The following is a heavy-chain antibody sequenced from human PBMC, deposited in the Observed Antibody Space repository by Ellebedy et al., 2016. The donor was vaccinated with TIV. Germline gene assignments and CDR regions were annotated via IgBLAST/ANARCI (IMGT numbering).Heavy chain of an antibody. CDR2: INPSVGST. CDR3: ARDKNLHYSDSSGPEDV. CDR1: GYTFTSYY. D-gene: IGHD3-22*01. Sequence: AASVQVSCKASGYTFTSYYIHWVRQAPGQGLEWMGIINPSVGSTSYAQKFQGRVTMTRDTSTSTVYMELSSLRSEDTAVYYCARDKNLHYSDSSGPEDVWGQGTTVTVSS. V-gene: IGHV1-46*01. J-gene: IGHJ6*02.